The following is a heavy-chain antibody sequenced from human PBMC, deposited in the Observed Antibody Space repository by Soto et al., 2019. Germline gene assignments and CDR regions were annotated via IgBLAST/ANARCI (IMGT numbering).Heavy chain of an antibody. CDR1: GGAISRSGYD. D-gene: IGHD3-3*01. CDR2: IYYSGST. CDR3: ARAPTWTNNLFDP. Sequence: TLSLTCTVSGGAISRSGYDWTWIRQLPGKGLEWIGYIYYSGSTYHNPSLKSRVTISVDTSKNQFSLKLSSVTAADTAVYYCARAPTWTNNLFDPWGQGTLVTVSS. J-gene: IGHJ5*02. V-gene: IGHV4-30-4*08.